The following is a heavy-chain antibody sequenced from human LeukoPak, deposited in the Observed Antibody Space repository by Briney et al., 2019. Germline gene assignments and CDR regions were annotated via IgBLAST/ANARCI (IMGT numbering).Heavy chain of an antibody. CDR1: GGSISIYY. D-gene: IGHD3-10*01. CDR3: ARDRELGY. Sequence: SETLSLTRSVSGGSISIYYWNWIRQPPGKGLEWIGYIYNSGSTNYNPSLESRVTISINTSKNQFSLRLSSVTAADTAVYYCARDRELGYWGQGTLVTVSS. V-gene: IGHV4-59*01. CDR2: IYNSGST. J-gene: IGHJ4*02.